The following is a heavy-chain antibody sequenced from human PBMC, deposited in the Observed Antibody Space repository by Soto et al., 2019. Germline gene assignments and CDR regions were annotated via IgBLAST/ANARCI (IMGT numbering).Heavy chain of an antibody. J-gene: IGHJ3*01. V-gene: IGHV3-23*01. D-gene: IGHD3-10*01. Sequence: PGGSLRLSCAASGCTFSIYAVSLIRQAPGKGLEGVSASSGSGGRAYYADSEKGRITISRDNSKNTLYLQMNSLTAEDTAVYYGVKVPLVRGWYGNAFDVWGQGTMVTVS. CDR3: VKVPLVRGWYGNAFDV. CDR2: SSGSGGRA. CDR1: GCTFSIYA.